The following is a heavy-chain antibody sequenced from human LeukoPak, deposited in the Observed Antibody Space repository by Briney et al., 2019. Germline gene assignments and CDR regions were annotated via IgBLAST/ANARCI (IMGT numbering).Heavy chain of an antibody. J-gene: IGHJ4*02. CDR2: FYYSGST. D-gene: IGHD3-9*01. CDR1: GGSISSNY. CDR3: ARHEGVTGYYPLDY. V-gene: IGHV4-59*08. Sequence: SETLSLTCTVSGGSISSNYWSWMRQPPGKGLEWIGYFYYSGSTTYNPSLKSRVTISVDTSRNQFSLKLSSVTAADTAIYYRARHEGVTGYYPLDYWGQGTLVTVSS.